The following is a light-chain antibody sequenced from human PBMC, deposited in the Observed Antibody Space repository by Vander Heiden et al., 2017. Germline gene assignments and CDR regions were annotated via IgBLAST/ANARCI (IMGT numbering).Light chain of an antibody. CDR2: DVS. CDR1: SSDVGGYNY. J-gene: IGLJ3*02. V-gene: IGLV2-14*03. CDR3: SAYTSSHTLV. Sequence: QSALPQPASVSGSPGQSITISCTGTSSDVGGYNYVSWYQQRPGKAPELMIYDVSTRPSRVSNRFSGSKSGNTASLTISGLQAEDEADYYCSAYTSSHTLVFGGGTKLTVL.